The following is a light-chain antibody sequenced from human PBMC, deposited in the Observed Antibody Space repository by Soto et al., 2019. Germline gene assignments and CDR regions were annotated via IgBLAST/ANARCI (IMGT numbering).Light chain of an antibody. CDR3: QQFNNWPRT. J-gene: IGKJ1*01. V-gene: IGKV3-15*01. CDR1: QSVSTN. CDR2: GAS. Sequence: EIVLTQSPVTLSLSAGESATLXXRASQSVSTNLAWYQQKPGQAPRLXIYGASTRATGIPARFSGSGSGTEFTLTISSLQSEDFAVYYCQQFNNWPRTFGQGTKVDIK.